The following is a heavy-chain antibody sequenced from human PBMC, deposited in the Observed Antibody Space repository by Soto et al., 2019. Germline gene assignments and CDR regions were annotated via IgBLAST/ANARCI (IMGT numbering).Heavy chain of an antibody. J-gene: IGHJ5*02. CDR2: IYHGGSA. V-gene: IGHV4-38-2*01. CDR1: GYSISNVYY. CDR3: ASSPRVGWFDP. Sequence: SQPLPLTFAVSGYSISNVYYWCGLRQPPGKGLEWIGSIYHGGSAYYNTSLNSRVTLSIDMTNNNVSLILSSVTAADTAVYYCASSPRVGWFDPWGQGTLVAVYS.